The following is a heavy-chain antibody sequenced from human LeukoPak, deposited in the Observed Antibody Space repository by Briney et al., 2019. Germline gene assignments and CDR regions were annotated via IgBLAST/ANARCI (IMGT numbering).Heavy chain of an antibody. V-gene: IGHV3-33*01. Sequence: GGSLRPSCAASGFTFSSYGMHWVRQAPGKGLEWVAAIWYDGSIQYYADSVKGRFTISRDNSKNTLYLQMDSLRAEDTAVYYCARAGYCSGGSCYGSDYWGQGTLVSVSS. CDR3: ARAGYCSGGSCYGSDY. CDR2: IWYDGSIQ. CDR1: GFTFSSYG. J-gene: IGHJ4*02. D-gene: IGHD2-15*01.